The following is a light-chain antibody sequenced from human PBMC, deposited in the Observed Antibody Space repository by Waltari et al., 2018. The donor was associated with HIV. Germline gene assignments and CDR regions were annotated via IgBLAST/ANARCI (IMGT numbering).Light chain of an antibody. Sequence: SVLTQPPSASGTPGQRATISCSGSSSNIGHNYLYWYQQLPGTAPKLLIYRNYQRPSGVPDRFSGSKSGTSASLAISGLRSEDEGDFYCASWDDSLRNWVFGGGTKLTVL. J-gene: IGLJ3*02. V-gene: IGLV1-47*01. CDR1: SSNIGHNY. CDR3: ASWDDSLRNWV. CDR2: RNY.